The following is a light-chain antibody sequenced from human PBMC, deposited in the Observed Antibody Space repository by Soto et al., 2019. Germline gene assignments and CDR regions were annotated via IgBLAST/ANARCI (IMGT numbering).Light chain of an antibody. CDR2: EVN. J-gene: IGLJ1*01. V-gene: IGLV2-14*01. Sequence: QSVLTQPASVSGSPGQSITISCTGTSSDVGSSKFVSWYQLHPGKAPKLMVYEVNNRPSGVSNRFSGSKSGNTASLTISGLQAEDEADYHCSSYTSSSTYVFGTRTKVTVL. CDR3: SSYTSSSTYV. CDR1: SSDVGSSKF.